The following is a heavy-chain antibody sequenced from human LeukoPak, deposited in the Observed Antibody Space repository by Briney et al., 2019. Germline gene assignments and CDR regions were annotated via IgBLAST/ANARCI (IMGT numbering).Heavy chain of an antibody. CDR1: GFTFSSYA. Sequence: GGSLRLSCAASGFTFSSYAMSWVRQAPGKGLEWVSAFSGSGGSTYYADSVKGRFTISRDNSKNTLYLQMNSLRAEDTAVYYCAKAVGYCRSTSCYAPEDYYYGMDVWGTGTTVTVSS. CDR2: FSGSGGST. CDR3: AKAVGYCRSTSCYAPEDYYYGMDV. D-gene: IGHD2-2*01. J-gene: IGHJ6*04. V-gene: IGHV3-23*01.